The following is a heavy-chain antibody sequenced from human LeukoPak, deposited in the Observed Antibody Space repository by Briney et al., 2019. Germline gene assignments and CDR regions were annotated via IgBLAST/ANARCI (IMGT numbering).Heavy chain of an antibody. D-gene: IGHD6-13*01. CDR1: GYTFTGYY. CDR2: INPNSGGT. J-gene: IGHJ5*02. CDR3: ARGSAAAGTSWFDP. V-gene: IGHV1-2*02. Sequence: GASVKVSCKASGYTFTGYYMHWVRQAPGQGLEWMGWINPNSGGTNYAQKFQGRVTMTRDTSISTAYMERSRLRSDDTAVYYCARGSAAAGTSWFDPWGQGTLVTVSS.